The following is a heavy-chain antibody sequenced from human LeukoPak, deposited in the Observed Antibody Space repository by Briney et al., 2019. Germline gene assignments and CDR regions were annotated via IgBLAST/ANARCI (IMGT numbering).Heavy chain of an antibody. V-gene: IGHV1-69*06. Sequence: GASVKVSCKASGGTFSSYAISWGRQAPGQGLEWMGGIIPIFGTANYAQKFQGRVTITADKSTSTAYMELSSLRSEDTAVYYCARGLIAAAGTEYYFDYWGQGTLVTVSS. CDR3: ARGLIAAAGTEYYFDY. J-gene: IGHJ4*02. CDR1: GGTFSSYA. D-gene: IGHD6-13*01. CDR2: IIPIFGTA.